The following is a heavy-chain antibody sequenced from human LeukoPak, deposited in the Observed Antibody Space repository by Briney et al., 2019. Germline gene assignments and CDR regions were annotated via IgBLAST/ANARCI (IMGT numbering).Heavy chain of an antibody. CDR1: GFTFSDYW. Sequence: GGSLRLSCTASGFTFSDYWMHWVRQAPGKELVWVSRTNTDGSSTTYADSVKGRFTISRDNAKNTVYLEMNSLRAEDTAVYYCARGMTYYYGSGKFDYWGQGSLVTVTS. CDR3: ARGMTYYYGSGKFDY. CDR2: TNTDGSST. J-gene: IGHJ4*02. D-gene: IGHD3-10*01. V-gene: IGHV3-74*01.